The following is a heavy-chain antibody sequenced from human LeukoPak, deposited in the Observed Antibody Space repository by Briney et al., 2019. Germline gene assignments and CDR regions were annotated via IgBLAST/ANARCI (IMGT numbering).Heavy chain of an antibody. CDR3: ARVPYYCYYMDV. V-gene: IGHV1-2*02. CDR2: INPNSGGT. Sequence: ASVKVSCKASGYTFTGYYMHWVRQAPGQGLEWMGWINPNSGGTNYAQKFQGRVTMTRDTSISTAYMELSRLRSDDTAVYYCARVPYYCYYMDVWGKGTTVTVSS. J-gene: IGHJ6*03. CDR1: GYTFTGYY.